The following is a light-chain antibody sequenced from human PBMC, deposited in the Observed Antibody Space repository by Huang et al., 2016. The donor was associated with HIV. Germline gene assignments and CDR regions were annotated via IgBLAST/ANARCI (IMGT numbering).Light chain of an antibody. V-gene: IGKV3-11*01. Sequence: EIVLTQSPATLSLSPGERATLSCRASQSVSSDLDWYQQKAGQAPRLLIHGASNRATGIPARFSGSGSGTDFTLTISSLEPEDFAVYYCQQRSDWPRTFGQGTKLEIK. CDR1: QSVSSD. J-gene: IGKJ2*01. CDR3: QQRSDWPRT. CDR2: GAS.